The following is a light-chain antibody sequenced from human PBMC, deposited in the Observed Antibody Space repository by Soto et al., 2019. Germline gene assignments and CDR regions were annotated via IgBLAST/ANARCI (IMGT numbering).Light chain of an antibody. CDR3: KHRSNWPRLT. CDR1: QSVSSY. CDR2: DAS. J-gene: IGKJ4*01. V-gene: IGKV3-11*01. Sequence: EIVLTQSPATLSLSPGERATLSCRASQSVSSYLAWYQQKPGQAPRLLIYDASNRATGIPARFSGSGSGTDFTLTISSLAPEDFAVYYCKHRSNWPRLTFGGGTKVEIK.